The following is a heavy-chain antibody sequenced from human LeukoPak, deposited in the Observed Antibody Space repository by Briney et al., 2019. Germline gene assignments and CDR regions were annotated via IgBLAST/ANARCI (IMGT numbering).Heavy chain of an antibody. CDR1: GFSVTNNY. V-gene: IGHV3-66*01. D-gene: IGHD3-3*01. Sequence: YPGGSLRLSCEAFGFSVTNNYLSWVRQPPGKGLEWVSVIHSGGRTKYAAYVRDRFTISRDPAKNTVYLQMNSLRVDDTAAYYCARPGSASGYWVQWGQGTLVTVSS. J-gene: IGHJ4*02. CDR3: ARPGSASGYWVQ. CDR2: IHSGGRT.